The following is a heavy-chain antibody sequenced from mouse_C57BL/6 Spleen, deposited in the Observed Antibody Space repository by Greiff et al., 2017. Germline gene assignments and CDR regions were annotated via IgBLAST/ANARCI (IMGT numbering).Heavy chain of an antibody. J-gene: IGHJ1*03. CDR1: GYTFTSYG. D-gene: IGHD1-1*01. V-gene: IGHV1-81*01. CDR3: ARENPSSAGYFDV. Sequence: QVQLQQSGAELARPGASVKLSCKASGYTFTSYGISWVKQRTGQGLEWIGEMNPSSGNTYYNEKFKGKATLTADKSSSTAYMELRSLTSEDSAVYVCARENPSSAGYFDVWGTGTTVTVSS. CDR2: MNPSSGNT.